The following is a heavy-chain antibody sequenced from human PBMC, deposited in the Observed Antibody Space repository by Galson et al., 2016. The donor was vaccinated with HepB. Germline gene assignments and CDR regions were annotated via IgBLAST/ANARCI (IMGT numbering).Heavy chain of an antibody. CDR3: AKSPALMVYAMPARRKPSPYYFDY. V-gene: IGHV3-23*01. Sequence: SLRLSCAASGFTFSSYAMSWVRQAPGKGLEWVSAISGSGGSTYYADSVKGRFTISRDNSKNTLYLQMNSLRAEDTAVYYCAKSPALMVYAMPARRKPSPYYFDYWGQGTLVTVSS. CDR2: ISGSGGST. D-gene: IGHD2-8*01. CDR1: GFTFSSYA. J-gene: IGHJ4*02.